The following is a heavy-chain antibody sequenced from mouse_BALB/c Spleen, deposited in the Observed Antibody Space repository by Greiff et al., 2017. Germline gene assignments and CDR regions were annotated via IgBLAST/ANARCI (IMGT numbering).Heavy chain of an antibody. CDR2: INPSNGGT. D-gene: IGHD1-1*01. J-gene: IGHJ4*01. V-gene: IGHV1S81*02. Sequence: QVQLQQPGAELVKPGASVKLSCKASGYTFTSYYMYWVKQRPGQGLEWIGEINPSNGGTNFNEKFKSKATLTVDKSSSTAYMQLSSLTSEDSAVYYCTRVTTVVAGAMDYWGQGTSVTVSS. CDR3: TRVTTVVAGAMDY. CDR1: GYTFTSYY.